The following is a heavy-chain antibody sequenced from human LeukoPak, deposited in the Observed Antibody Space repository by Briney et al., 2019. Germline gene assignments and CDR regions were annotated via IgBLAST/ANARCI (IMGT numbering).Heavy chain of an antibody. D-gene: IGHD2/OR15-2a*01. CDR2: VFHTGST. Sequence: PSETLSLTCTVSGDSISRSNFHWGWIRQAPGKGLEWIGSVFHTGSTYYSPSLKSRVTISVDSSMNKISLKMRFVTAADTAFYYCARDLYDSTTQHHPPHFDSWGQGTLVSVSS. CDR3: ARDLYDSTTQHHPPHFDS. CDR1: GDSISRSNFH. J-gene: IGHJ4*02. V-gene: IGHV4-39*07.